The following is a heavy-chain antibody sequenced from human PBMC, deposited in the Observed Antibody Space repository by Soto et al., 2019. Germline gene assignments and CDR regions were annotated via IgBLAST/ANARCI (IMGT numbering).Heavy chain of an antibody. V-gene: IGHV1-69*06. Sequence: QVQLVQSGAEVKKPGSSVKVSCKASGGTFSSYAISWVRQAPGQGLEWMGGIIPIFGTANYAQKFQGRVTITADKFTSTAYMELSSLRSEDTAVYYCAGAAVAGTRDYYYYGMDVWGQGTTVTVSS. J-gene: IGHJ6*02. D-gene: IGHD6-19*01. CDR3: AGAAVAGTRDYYYYGMDV. CDR1: GGTFSSYA. CDR2: IIPIFGTA.